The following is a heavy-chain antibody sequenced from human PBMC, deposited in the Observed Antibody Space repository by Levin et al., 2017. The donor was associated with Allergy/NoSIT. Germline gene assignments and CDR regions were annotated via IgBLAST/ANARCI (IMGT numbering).Heavy chain of an antibody. V-gene: IGHV5-10-1*01. CDR3: ARQVQLERPSWFDP. CDR2: IDPSDSYT. CDR1: GYSFTSYW. D-gene: IGHD1-1*01. J-gene: IGHJ5*02. Sequence: ASVKVSCKGSGYSFTSYWISWVRQMPGKGLEWMGRIDPSDSYTNYSPSFQGHVTISADKSISTAYLQWSSLKASDTAMYYCARQVQLERPSWFDPWGQGTLVTVSS.